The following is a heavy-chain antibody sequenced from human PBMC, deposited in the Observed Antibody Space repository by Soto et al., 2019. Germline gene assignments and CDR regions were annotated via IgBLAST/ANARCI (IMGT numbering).Heavy chain of an antibody. J-gene: IGHJ4*02. D-gene: IGHD1-26*01. CDR1: GYTFSIYD. V-gene: IGHV1-8*01. CDR2: MNPKSGYT. Sequence: QVQLVQSGAEVKKPGTSVRISCKTSGYTFSIYDINWVRLAAGQGREWMGWMNPKSGYTGSARNLQGRVTMTRDTSMTTAYMELSSLRSEDTAMYYCARVMGSVDFWGQGTLVTVSS. CDR3: ARVMGSVDF.